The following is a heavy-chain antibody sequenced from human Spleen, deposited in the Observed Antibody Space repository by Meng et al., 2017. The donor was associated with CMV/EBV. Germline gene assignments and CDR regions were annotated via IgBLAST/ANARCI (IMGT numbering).Heavy chain of an antibody. Sequence: GESLKISCAASGFSFSYYEMNWVRQAPGRGLEWVSFISSSGGTVYYADSVKGRFTISRDNAKKSLYLQMNSLRAEDTAVYYCARDKKYHPSLFYWGQGTLVTVSS. CDR2: ISSSGGTV. V-gene: IGHV3-48*03. D-gene: IGHD2-2*01. CDR1: GFSFSYYE. CDR3: ARDKKYHPSLFY. J-gene: IGHJ4*02.